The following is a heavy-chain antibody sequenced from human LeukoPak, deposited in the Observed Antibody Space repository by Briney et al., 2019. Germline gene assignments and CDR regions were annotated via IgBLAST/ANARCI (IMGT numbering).Heavy chain of an antibody. D-gene: IGHD4-23*01. CDR1: GFTFGIYA. V-gene: IGHV3-23*01. Sequence: GGSLRLSCAASGFTFGIYAMSWVRQAPGQGLDWVSAISARDGSTYYADSVKGRFTISRDNSKNTLYLQMNSLRAEDTAVYYCARRAGGYSHPYDYWGQGILVTVSS. CDR3: ARRAGGYSHPYDY. J-gene: IGHJ4*02. CDR2: ISARDGST.